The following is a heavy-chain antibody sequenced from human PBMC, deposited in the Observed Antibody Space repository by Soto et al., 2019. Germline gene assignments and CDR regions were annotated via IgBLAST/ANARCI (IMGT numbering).Heavy chain of an antibody. CDR1: GGTFSSYA. Sequence: QVQLVQSGAEVKKPGSSVKVSCKASGGTFSSYAISWVRQAPGQGLEWMGGIIPIFGTANYAQKFQGRVTITADESTSTAYMELSSLRSEDTAVYYCARACPIPMIVVCHDAFDIWGQGTMVTVSS. CDR2: IIPIFGTA. D-gene: IGHD3-22*01. V-gene: IGHV1-69*01. CDR3: ARACPIPMIVVCHDAFDI. J-gene: IGHJ3*02.